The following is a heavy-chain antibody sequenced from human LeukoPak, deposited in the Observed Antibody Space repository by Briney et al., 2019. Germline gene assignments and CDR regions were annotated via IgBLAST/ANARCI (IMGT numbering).Heavy chain of an antibody. J-gene: IGHJ6*03. Sequence: PSETLSLTCTVSGVSISSYYWSWIRQPPGKGLEWSGYIYYSGSTNYSPSLKSRVTISVDTSKTQFALKLSSVTAADTAVYYGARGGRLRFLEWFPAGYMDVWGKGTTVTVSS. V-gene: IGHV4-59*01. CDR1: GVSISSYY. CDR2: IYYSGST. CDR3: ARGGRLRFLEWFPAGYMDV. D-gene: IGHD3-3*01.